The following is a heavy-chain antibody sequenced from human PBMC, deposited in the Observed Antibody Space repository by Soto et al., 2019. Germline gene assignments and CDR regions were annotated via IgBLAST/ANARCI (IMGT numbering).Heavy chain of an antibody. CDR1: GLTFSTYW. CDR2: INQDGSLK. V-gene: IGHV3-7*01. CDR3: ARNIVVEVAEVAAKTDAFDI. J-gene: IGHJ3*02. D-gene: IGHD2-15*01. Sequence: GGSLRLSCAASGLTFSTYWMTWVRQAPGKGLEWVANINQDGSLKYYADSAKGRFTISRDNARNSLYLQMNSLRDEDTAVYYCARNIVVEVAEVAAKTDAFDIRGQGTMVTVS.